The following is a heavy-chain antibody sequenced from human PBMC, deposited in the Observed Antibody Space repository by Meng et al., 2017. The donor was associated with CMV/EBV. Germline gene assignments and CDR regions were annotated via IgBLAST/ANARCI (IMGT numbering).Heavy chain of an antibody. J-gene: IGHJ4*02. V-gene: IGHV3-30*04. CDR1: GFTFSSYA. D-gene: IGHD2-15*01. Sequence: GESLKISCAASGFTFSSYAMSWVRQAPGKGLEWVAVISYDGSNKYYADSVKGRFTISRDNSKNTLYLQMNSLRAEDTAVYYCASSSSVVVVADEGYWGQGTLVTVSS. CDR2: ISYDGSNK. CDR3: ASSSSVVVVADEGY.